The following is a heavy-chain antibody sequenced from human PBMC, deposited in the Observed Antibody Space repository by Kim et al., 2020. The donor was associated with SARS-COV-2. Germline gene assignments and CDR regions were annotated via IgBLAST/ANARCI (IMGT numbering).Heavy chain of an antibody. V-gene: IGHV3-23*05. Sequence: GGSLRLSCAASGFTFSRRAMSWVRQVPGKGLEWIASVNNNNNPYYADSVKGRFTVSRDITKDTLYLQMNSLRADDTALYYCAKDHPSSGWPTFDSWGQGTLVDVSS. D-gene: IGHD3-22*01. CDR3: AKDHPSSGWPTFDS. J-gene: IGHJ4*02. CDR1: GFTFSRRA. CDR2: VNNNNNP.